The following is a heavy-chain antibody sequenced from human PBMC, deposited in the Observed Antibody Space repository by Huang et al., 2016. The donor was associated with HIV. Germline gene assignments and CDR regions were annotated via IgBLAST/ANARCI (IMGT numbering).Heavy chain of an antibody. D-gene: IGHD2-21*02. Sequence: VQLVQSGAEVKKPGASVTVSCKGSGYSFITYYIHWVREAPGQGLETIEIINPSGGSTFYSPKFQVRVVMTYDTSTSTVYMELSNVRSEDTSVYYCAGDPRWFYCGDDCSSGAFDYWGQGTLVTVSS. CDR2: INPSGGST. CDR3: AGDPRWFYCGDDCSSGAFDY. CDR1: GYSFITYY. J-gene: IGHJ4*02. V-gene: IGHV1-46*03.